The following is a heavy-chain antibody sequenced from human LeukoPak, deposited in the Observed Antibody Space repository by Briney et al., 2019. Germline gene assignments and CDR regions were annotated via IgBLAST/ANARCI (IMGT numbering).Heavy chain of an antibody. CDR1: GFTFSSYS. V-gene: IGHV3-21*01. CDR2: ISSSSSYI. D-gene: IGHD3-10*01. Sequence: GGALRLSCAASGFTFSSYSMNWVRQAPGKGLEWVSSISSSSSYIYYADSVKGRFTISRDNAKNSLYLQMNSLRAEDTAVYYCARDQGYGSPFDYWGQGTLVTVSS. CDR3: ARDQGYGSPFDY. J-gene: IGHJ4*02.